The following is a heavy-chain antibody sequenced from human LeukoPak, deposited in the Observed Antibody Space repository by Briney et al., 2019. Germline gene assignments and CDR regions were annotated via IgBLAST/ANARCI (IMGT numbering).Heavy chain of an antibody. V-gene: IGHV1-69*04. CDR3: ARAGMATRYFDY. J-gene: IGHJ4*02. Sequence: GSSVKVSCKAFGGTFSSYAISWVRQAPGQGLEWMGRIIPILGIANYAQKFQGRVTITADKSTSTAYMELSSLRSGDTAVYYCARAGMATRYFDYWGQGTLVTVSS. D-gene: IGHD5-24*01. CDR2: IIPILGIA. CDR1: GGTFSSYA.